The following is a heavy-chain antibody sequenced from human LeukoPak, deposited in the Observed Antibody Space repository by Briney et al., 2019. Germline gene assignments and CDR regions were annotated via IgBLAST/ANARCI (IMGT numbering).Heavy chain of an antibody. J-gene: IGHJ3*02. CDR3: ARTPRIYYDDRMDI. D-gene: IGHD3-22*01. Sequence: PGGSLRLSCAASGFTVSSNYMNWVRQAPGKGLEWVSGINWNGGSTGYADSVKGRFTISRDNAKNSLYLQTNSLRAEDTALYYCARTPRIYYDDRMDIWGQGTMVTVSS. CDR1: GFTVSSNY. V-gene: IGHV3-20*04. CDR2: INWNGGST.